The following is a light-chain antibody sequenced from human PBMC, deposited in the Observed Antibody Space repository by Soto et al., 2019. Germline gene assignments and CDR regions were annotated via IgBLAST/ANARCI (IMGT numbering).Light chain of an antibody. CDR1: QSLLHSDGKTY. CDR2: EVS. Sequence: VMTQTPISLSVTLGQPTSISCKSSQSLLHSDGKTYLSWYLQKPGQPPQLLISEVSNRFSGVPDRFSGSGSGTDFTLKISRVEADDVGVYYCMQSLELPRTFGQGTKVEIK. CDR3: MQSLELPRT. V-gene: IGKV2D-29*01. J-gene: IGKJ1*01.